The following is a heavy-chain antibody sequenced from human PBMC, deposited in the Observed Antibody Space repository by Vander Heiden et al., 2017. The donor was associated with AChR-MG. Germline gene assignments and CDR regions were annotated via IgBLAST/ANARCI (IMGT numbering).Heavy chain of an antibody. CDR1: GGTFSSYT. J-gene: IGHJ5*02. CDR3: ARTPRVASGWSGGWFDP. V-gene: IGHV1-69*02. Sequence: QVQLVQSGAEVKKPGSSVKVSCKASGGTFSSYTISWVRQAPGQGLEWMGRIIPILGIANYAQKFQGRVTITADKSTSTAYMELSSLRSEDTAVYYCARTPRVASGWSGGWFDPWGHGTLVTVSS. CDR2: IIPILGIA. D-gene: IGHD6-19*01.